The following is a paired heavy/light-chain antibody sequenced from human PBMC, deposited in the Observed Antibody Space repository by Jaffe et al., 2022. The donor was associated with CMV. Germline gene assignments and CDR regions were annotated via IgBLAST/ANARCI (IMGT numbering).Light chain of an antibody. CDR3: CSYAGDNILGL. V-gene: IGLV2-8*01. J-gene: IGLJ3*02. CDR2: DVN. CDR1: SSDVGGYNR. Sequence: QSALTQPPSASGSPGQSVTISCTGTSSDVGGYNRVSWYQQHPGKAPKLMIYDVNKRPSGVPDRFSGSKSGNTASLTVSGLQAEDEADYYCCSYAGDNILGLFGGGTKLTVL.
Heavy chain of an antibody. CDR3: ARDLGWYRADS. Sequence: EVQLVESGGTLVQPGGSLRLSCAGSGFIFSDYWMGWARQAPGKGLEWVANIKPDGSVKNHVDSMKGRITISRDNAKNSLYLQMNSLRPEDTAIYFCARDLGWYRADSWGRGTLVTVSS. CDR1: GFIFSDYW. J-gene: IGHJ4*02. CDR2: IKPDGSVK. V-gene: IGHV3-7*03. D-gene: IGHD6-19*01.